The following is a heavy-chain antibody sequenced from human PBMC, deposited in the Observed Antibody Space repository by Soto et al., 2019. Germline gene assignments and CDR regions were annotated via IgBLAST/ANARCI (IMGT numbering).Heavy chain of an antibody. CDR1: GGTFSSYA. Sequence: GASVKVSCKASGGTFSSYAISWLRQSPGQGLEWMGGIIPIFGTANYAQKFQGRVTITADESTSTAYMELSSLRSEDTAVYYCARSGIVVVVAATGPNSFDYWGQGTLVTVSS. CDR3: ARSGIVVVVAATGPNSFDY. J-gene: IGHJ4*02. V-gene: IGHV1-69*13. D-gene: IGHD2-15*01. CDR2: IIPIFGTA.